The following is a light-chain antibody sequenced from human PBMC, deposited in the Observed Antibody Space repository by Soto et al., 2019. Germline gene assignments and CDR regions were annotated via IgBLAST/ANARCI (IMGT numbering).Light chain of an antibody. CDR3: QQRSNWL. V-gene: IGKV3-11*01. Sequence: ILLTQSPATLSVSPGERATLYCRSRQSVSSDFAWYQQKPGQAPSLLIYDASNRATGIPARFSGSGSGTDFTLTISSLEPEDFAVYYCQQRSNWLFGPGTKVDIK. CDR2: DAS. J-gene: IGKJ3*01. CDR1: QSVSSD.